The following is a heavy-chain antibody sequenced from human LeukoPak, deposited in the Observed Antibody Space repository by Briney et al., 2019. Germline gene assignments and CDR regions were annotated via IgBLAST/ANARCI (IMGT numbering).Heavy chain of an antibody. CDR1: GFTFSSYG. CDR3: ARVNGVAVNYYYYGMDV. Sequence: GGSLRLSCAASGFTFSSYGMHWVRQAPGKGLEWVAVISYDGRNKYYTDSVKGRFTISRDNSKNTLYLQMNSLRAEDTAVYYCARVNGVAVNYYYYGMDVWGQGTTVTVSS. CDR2: ISYDGRNK. J-gene: IGHJ6*02. D-gene: IGHD2-15*01. V-gene: IGHV3-30*03.